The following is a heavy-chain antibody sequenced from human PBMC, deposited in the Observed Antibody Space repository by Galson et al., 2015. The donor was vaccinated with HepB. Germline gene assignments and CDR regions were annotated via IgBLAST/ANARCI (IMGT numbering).Heavy chain of an antibody. CDR2: ISWNSGSI. CDR1: GFTFDDYA. J-gene: IGHJ4*02. V-gene: IGHV3-9*01. D-gene: IGHD3-3*01. Sequence: SLRLSCAASGFTFDDYAMHWVRQAPGKGLEWVSGISWNSGSIGYADSVKGRFAISRDNAKNSLYLQMNSLRAEDTALYYCAKDGGGVWSGALGIYFDYWGQGTLVTVSS. CDR3: AKDGGGVWSGALGIYFDY.